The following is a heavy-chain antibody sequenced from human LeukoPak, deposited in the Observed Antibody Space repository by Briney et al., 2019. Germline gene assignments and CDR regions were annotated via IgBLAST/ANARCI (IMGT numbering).Heavy chain of an antibody. CDR2: IYYSGST. J-gene: IGHJ3*02. CDR3: ARVYVVVPAAIPHYAFDI. V-gene: IGHV4-31*03. Sequence: SETLSLTCTVSGGSLSSGGYYWGWVRQHPGTGLEWVGYIYYSGSTYYNPSLKSRVTISVYTSKNQFSLKLSSVTAADTAVYYCARVYVVVPAAIPHYAFDIWGQGTMVTVSS. D-gene: IGHD2-2*02. CDR1: GGSLSSGGYY.